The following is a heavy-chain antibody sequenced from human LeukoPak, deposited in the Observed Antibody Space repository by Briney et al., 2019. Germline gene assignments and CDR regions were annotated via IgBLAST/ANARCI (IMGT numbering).Heavy chain of an antibody. Sequence: SETLSLTCAVSGGSISSGGYSWSWIRQPPGKGLEWMGYIYHSGSTYYNPSLKSRVTISVDTSKNQFSLKLSSVTAADTAVYYCARGKYIVVVVAENWFDPWGQGTLVTVSS. J-gene: IGHJ5*02. V-gene: IGHV4-30-2*01. CDR2: IYHSGST. D-gene: IGHD2-15*01. CDR1: GGSISSGGYS. CDR3: ARGKYIVVVVAENWFDP.